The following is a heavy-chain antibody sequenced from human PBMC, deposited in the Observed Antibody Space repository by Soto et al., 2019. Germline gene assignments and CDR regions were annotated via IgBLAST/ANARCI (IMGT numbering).Heavy chain of an antibody. CDR2: ISGSGGST. Sequence: GGSLRLSCAASGFTFSSYAMSWVRQAPGKGLEWVSAISGSGGSTYYADSVKGRFTISRDNSKNTLYLQMNSLRAEDTAVYYCAKDETIFGVVIIPYYYGMDVWGQGTTVTVSS. V-gene: IGHV3-23*01. CDR3: AKDETIFGVVIIPYYYGMDV. D-gene: IGHD3-3*01. J-gene: IGHJ6*02. CDR1: GFTFSSYA.